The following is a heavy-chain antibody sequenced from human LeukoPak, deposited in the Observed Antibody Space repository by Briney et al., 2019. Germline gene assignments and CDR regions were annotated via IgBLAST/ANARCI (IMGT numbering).Heavy chain of an antibody. CDR3: AKSYGSGITPLDY. J-gene: IGHJ4*02. D-gene: IGHD3-10*01. CDR1: GFTFSSYA. Sequence: GGFLRLSCAASGFTFSSYAMSWVRQAPGKGLEWVSAISGSGGSTYYADSVKGRFTISRDNSKNTLYLQMNSLRAEDTAVYYCAKSYGSGITPLDYWGQGTLVTVSS. CDR2: ISGSGGST. V-gene: IGHV3-23*01.